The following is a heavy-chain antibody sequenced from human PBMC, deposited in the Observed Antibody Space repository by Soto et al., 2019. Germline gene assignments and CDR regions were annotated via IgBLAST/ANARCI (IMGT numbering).Heavy chain of an antibody. Sequence: HPGGSLRLSCAASGFTFSSYGMHWVRQAPGKGLEWVAVIWYDGSNKYYADSVKGRFTISRDNSKNTLYLQMNSLRAEDTAVYYCAREAAYYEKSMDVWGQGTTVTVSS. CDR2: IWYDGSNK. D-gene: IGHD3-3*01. CDR3: AREAAYYEKSMDV. CDR1: GFTFSSYG. J-gene: IGHJ6*02. V-gene: IGHV3-33*01.